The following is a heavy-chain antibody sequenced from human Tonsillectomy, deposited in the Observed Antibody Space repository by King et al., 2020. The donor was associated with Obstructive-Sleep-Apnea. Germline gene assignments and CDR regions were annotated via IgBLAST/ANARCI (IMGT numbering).Heavy chain of an antibody. Sequence: VQLVESGGGLVQPGGSLRLSGAASGFTFSSYDMHWVRQATGKGLECVSAIGTDGDTYYPGSVKGRFTISRENAKNSLYLQMNSLRAGDTAVYYCARGNAMVTSMDVWGQGTTVTVSS. CDR2: IGTDGDT. CDR3: ARGNAMVTSMDV. D-gene: IGHD5-18*01. CDR1: GFTFSSYD. V-gene: IGHV3-13*04. J-gene: IGHJ6*02.